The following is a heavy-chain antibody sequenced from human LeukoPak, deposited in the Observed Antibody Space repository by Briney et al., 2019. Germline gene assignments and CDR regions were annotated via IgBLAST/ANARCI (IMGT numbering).Heavy chain of an antibody. D-gene: IGHD2-8*01. Sequence: SDTLSLTHTLSGASISCHFWRCIRQPPGKGKDHIGQDYFTGSTFISPTVNSRVTISIDTSKNQFSLRLISVAAADTSMYYCARTIGYCSNGVCRVGGHINFWGQGTLVTVSS. CDR2: DYFTGST. V-gene: IGHV4-59*07. J-gene: IGHJ4*02. CDR3: ARTIGYCSNGVCRVGGHINF. CDR1: GASISCHF.